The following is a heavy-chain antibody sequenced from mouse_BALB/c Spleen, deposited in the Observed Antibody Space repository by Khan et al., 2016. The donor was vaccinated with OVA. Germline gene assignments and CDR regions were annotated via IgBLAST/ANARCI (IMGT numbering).Heavy chain of an antibody. CDR1: GYSITSDYA. CDR3: ARDGSRYNGAMDY. D-gene: IGHD2-3*01. V-gene: IGHV3-2*02. Sequence: VQLKESGPGLVKPSQSLSLTCTVTGYSITSDYAWNWIRQFPGNKLEWMGYISYSGSTNYNPSLKSRISITRDTSKNQFFLQLNSVTTEDTATYYCARDGSRYNGAMDYWGQGTSVTVSS. CDR2: ISYSGST. J-gene: IGHJ4*01.